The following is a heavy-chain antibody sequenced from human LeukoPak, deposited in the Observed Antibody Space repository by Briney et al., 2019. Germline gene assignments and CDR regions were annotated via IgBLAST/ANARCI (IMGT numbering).Heavy chain of an antibody. CDR1: GGSISSYY. Sequence: SETLSLTCTVSGGSISSYYWSWIRQPAGKGLEWIGRIYTSGSTNYIPSLKSRVTMSVDTSKNQFSLKPSSVTAADTAVYYCARGIAARLYYYYCMDVWGKGTTVTVSS. CDR2: IYTSGST. CDR3: ARGIAARLYYYYCMDV. J-gene: IGHJ6*03. D-gene: IGHD6-6*01. V-gene: IGHV4-4*07.